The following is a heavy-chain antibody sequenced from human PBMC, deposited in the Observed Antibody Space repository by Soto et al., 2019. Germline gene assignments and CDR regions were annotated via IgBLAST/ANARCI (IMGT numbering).Heavy chain of an antibody. J-gene: IGHJ4*02. CDR1: GGSISSGDYY. V-gene: IGHV4-30-4*01. Sequence: SETLSLTCTVSGGSISSGDYYWSWIRQPPGKGLEWIGYIYYSGSTYYNPSLKSRVTISVDTSKNQFSLKLSSVTAADTAVYYCASGGDAETDPFDYWGQGTLVTVSS. D-gene: IGHD2-21*02. CDR3: ASGGDAETDPFDY. CDR2: IYYSGST.